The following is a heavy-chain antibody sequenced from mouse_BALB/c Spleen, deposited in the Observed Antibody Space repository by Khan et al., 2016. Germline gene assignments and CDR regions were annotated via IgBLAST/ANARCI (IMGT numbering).Heavy chain of an antibody. Sequence: QIQLVQSGPELKKPGETVKISCKASGYTFTDYSMHWVKQAPGKGLKWMGWINTETGEPTYADDFKGRFAFSLETSASTAYLQINNLKHEDTATYVSARSRGSSYDYYAMDYWGQGTSVTVSS. V-gene: IGHV9-2-1*01. CDR1: GYTFTDYS. CDR3: ARSRGSSYDYYAMDY. CDR2: INTETGEP. J-gene: IGHJ4*01. D-gene: IGHD1-1*01.